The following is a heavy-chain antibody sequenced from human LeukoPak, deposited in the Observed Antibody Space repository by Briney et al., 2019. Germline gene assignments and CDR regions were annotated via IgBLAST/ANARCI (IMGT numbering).Heavy chain of an antibody. D-gene: IGHD2-15*01. CDR2: IRYDGSNK. J-gene: IGHJ5*02. V-gene: IGHV3-30*02. CDR1: GFTVSSNY. CDR3: AKDLWVVVVAATPIWFDP. Sequence: PGGSLRLSCAASGFTVSSNYMSWVRQAPGKGLEWVAFIRYDGSNKYYADSVKGRFTISRDNSKNTLYLQMNSLRAEDTAVYYCAKDLWVVVVAATPIWFDPWGQGTLVTVSS.